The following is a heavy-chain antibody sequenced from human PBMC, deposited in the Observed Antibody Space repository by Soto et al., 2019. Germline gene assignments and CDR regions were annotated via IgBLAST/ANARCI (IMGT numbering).Heavy chain of an antibody. CDR1: GGSISSGGYY. V-gene: IGHV4-31*03. J-gene: IGHJ2*01. CDR3: ARDALPKGYGGNGADWYFDL. D-gene: IGHD4-17*01. Sequence: QVQLQESGPGLVKPSQTLSLTCTVSGGSISSGGYYWSWIRQHPGKGLEWIGYIYYSGSTYYNPSLKSRVTISVDTSKNQFSLKLSSVTAADTAVYYCARDALPKGYGGNGADWYFDLWGRGTLVTVSS. CDR2: IYYSGST.